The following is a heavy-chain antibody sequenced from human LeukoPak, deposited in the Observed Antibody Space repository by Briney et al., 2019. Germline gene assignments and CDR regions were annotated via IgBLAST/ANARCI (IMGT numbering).Heavy chain of an antibody. Sequence: ASVKVSCKASGGTFSSYAISWVRQAPGQGLEWMGGIIPIFGTANYAQKFQGRVTITAGESTSTAYMELSSLRSEGTAVYYCARVGFWSGSRWDYYYYMDVWGKGTTVTVSS. CDR1: GGTFSSYA. D-gene: IGHD3-3*01. CDR3: ARVGFWSGSRWDYYYYMDV. J-gene: IGHJ6*03. V-gene: IGHV1-69*13. CDR2: IIPIFGTA.